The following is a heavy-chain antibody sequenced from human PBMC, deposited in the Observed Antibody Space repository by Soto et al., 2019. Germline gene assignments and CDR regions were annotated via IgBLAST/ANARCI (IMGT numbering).Heavy chain of an antibody. CDR1: GGTFSSYA. CDR3: ARGRGGYYYDSSGYYPPYY. J-gene: IGHJ4*02. CDR2: IIPIFGTA. D-gene: IGHD3-22*01. V-gene: IGHV1-69*06. Sequence: QVQLVQSGAEVKKPGSSVKVSCKASGGTFSSYAISWVRQAPGQGLEWMGGIIPIFGTANYAQKFQGRVKITADKSTSTAYMELSSLRSEDTAVYYCARGRGGYYYDSSGYYPPYYWGQGTLVTVSS.